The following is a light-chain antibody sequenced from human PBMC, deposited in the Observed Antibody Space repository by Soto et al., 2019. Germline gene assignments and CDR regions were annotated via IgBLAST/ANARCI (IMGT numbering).Light chain of an antibody. CDR3: CSYAGITTYYV. J-gene: IGLJ1*01. V-gene: IGLV2-23*02. Sequence: QSALTQPASVSGSPGQSITISCTGTSSDVGSYNHVSWYQQHPGKAPKLMIYEVSKRPSGVSNRFSGSKSGNTASLTISGLQSEDEADYYCCSYAGITTYYVFGTGTKVTVL. CDR1: SSDVGSYNH. CDR2: EVS.